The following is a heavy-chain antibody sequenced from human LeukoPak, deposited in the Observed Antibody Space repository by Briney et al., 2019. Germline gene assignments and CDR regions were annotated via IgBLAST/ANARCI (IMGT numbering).Heavy chain of an antibody. V-gene: IGHV3-74*01. CDR2: ISRDGTTT. J-gene: IGHJ4*02. CDR3: ARDGVGASQDY. D-gene: IGHD1-26*01. CDR1: GFTFSTYW. Sequence: GGSLRLSCAASGFTFSTYWMHWVRQTPGKGLVWVSRISRDGTTTTYADSVKGRFTISRDNAKNTLYLEMNSLRAEDTAVYFCARDGVGASQDYWGQGTLVTVSS.